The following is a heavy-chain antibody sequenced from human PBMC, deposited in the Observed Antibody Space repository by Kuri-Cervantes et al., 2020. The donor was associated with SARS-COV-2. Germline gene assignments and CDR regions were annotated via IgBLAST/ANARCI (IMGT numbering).Heavy chain of an antibody. CDR3: ARQSEGSESYY. V-gene: IGHV4-39*01. J-gene: IGHJ4*02. D-gene: IGHD1-26*01. CDR1: GASIGSTDSY. Sequence: SETLSLTCTVSGASIGSTDSYWGWIRQPPGKAKEWIGSIKYSGSTFYNPSLKSRVTFSVDTSKNQFSLKLSSVTAADTAVYYCARQSEGSESYYWGQGTLVTVSS. CDR2: IKYSGST.